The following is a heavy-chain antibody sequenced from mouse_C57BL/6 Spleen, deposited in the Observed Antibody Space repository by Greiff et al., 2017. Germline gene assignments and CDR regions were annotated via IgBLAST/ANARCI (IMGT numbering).Heavy chain of an antibody. J-gene: IGHJ2*01. CDR2: IRSKSNNYAT. CDR1: GFSFNTYA. V-gene: IGHV10-1*01. CDR3: VRGGGYYFDY. Sequence: EVMLVESGGGLVQPKGSLKLSCAASGFSFNTYAMNWVRQAPGKGLEWVARIRSKSNNYATYYADSVKDRFTISRDDSESMLYLQMNNLKTEDTAMYYCVRGGGYYFDYWGQGTTLTVSS.